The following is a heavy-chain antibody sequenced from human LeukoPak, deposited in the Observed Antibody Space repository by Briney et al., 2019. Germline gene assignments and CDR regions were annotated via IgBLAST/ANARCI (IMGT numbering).Heavy chain of an antibody. Sequence: GGSLRLSRAHSGFSFSVFWMHWVRHVPPKGVVWVSRIRSDGSTTDYADSVKGRFTISRDNARNTLYLQMNSLRVEDTAVYYCTRDWRNMAFDHWGQGTLVTVSS. J-gene: IGHJ4*02. V-gene: IGHV3-74*01. CDR3: TRDWRNMAFDH. D-gene: IGHD3-3*01. CDR2: IRSDGSTT. CDR1: GFSFSVFW.